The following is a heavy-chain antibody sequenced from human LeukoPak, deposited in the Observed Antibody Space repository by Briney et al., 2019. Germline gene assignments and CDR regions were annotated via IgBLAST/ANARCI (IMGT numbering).Heavy chain of an antibody. CDR2: INPNSGGT. J-gene: IGHJ3*02. V-gene: IGHV1-2*02. CDR3: AREYSGSFERAFDI. Sequence: GASVKVSCKASGYTFTSYDINWVRQATGQGLEWMGWINPNSGGTNYAQKFQGRVTMTRDTSISTAYMELSRLRSDDTAVYYCAREYSGSFERAFDIWGQGTMVTVSS. CDR1: GYTFTSYD. D-gene: IGHD1-26*01.